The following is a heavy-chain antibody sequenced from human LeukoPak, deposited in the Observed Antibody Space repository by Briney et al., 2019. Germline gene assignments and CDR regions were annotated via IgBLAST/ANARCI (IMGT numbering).Heavy chain of an antibody. Sequence: SETLSLTCAVYGGSFSGYYWSWIRQSPGMGLEWIGEIIHSGSTNYNPSLTSRVTISVDTSKNQFSLELSSVTAADTAVYYCARGILVTVYAAFDYWGQGTLVTVPS. CDR3: ARGILVTVYAAFDY. D-gene: IGHD2-8*01. V-gene: IGHV4-34*01. CDR1: GGSFSGYY. CDR2: IIHSGST. J-gene: IGHJ4*02.